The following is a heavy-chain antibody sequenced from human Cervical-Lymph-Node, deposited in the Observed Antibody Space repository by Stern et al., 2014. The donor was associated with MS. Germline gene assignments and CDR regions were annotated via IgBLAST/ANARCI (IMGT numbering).Heavy chain of an antibody. CDR2: ISANKGHT. J-gene: IGHJ1*01. V-gene: IGHV1-18*01. CDR1: GYTFSSYG. Sequence: QVQLVQSRGEVKKPGASVKVSCKASGYTFSSYGISWVRQAPGQELEWVGWISANKGHTNYAQKLQGRVTMTADTSTSTAYMELRSLRSDDTAIYYCARSITGGTTPTPFQHWGQGTLVTVSS. D-gene: IGHD6-6*01. CDR3: ARSITGGTTPTPFQH.